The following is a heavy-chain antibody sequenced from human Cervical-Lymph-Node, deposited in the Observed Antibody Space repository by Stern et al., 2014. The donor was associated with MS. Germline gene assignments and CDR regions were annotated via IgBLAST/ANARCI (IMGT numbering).Heavy chain of an antibody. Sequence: QVQLVQSGGGVVQPGKSLRLSCAASRFTFSSYAMHWVRQAPGKGLEWVAVLSYDGSDKYYADSVKGRFTISRDNSKNTLYLQVNSLRTEDTAVYYCARGAVSQPGPTTYFQHWGQGTLVTVSS. CDR1: RFTFSSYA. D-gene: IGHD1-26*01. CDR2: LSYDGSDK. J-gene: IGHJ1*01. V-gene: IGHV3-30*04. CDR3: ARGAVSQPGPTTYFQH.